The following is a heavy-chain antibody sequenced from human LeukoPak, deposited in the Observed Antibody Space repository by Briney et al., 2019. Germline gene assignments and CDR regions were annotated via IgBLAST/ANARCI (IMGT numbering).Heavy chain of an antibody. J-gene: IGHJ4*02. Sequence: GASVKVSCKASGYTFTGYYMHWVRQAPGQGLEWMGWINPNSGGTNYAQKFQGRVTMTRDTSISTAYMELSRLRSDDTAVYYCAKDLALLSYGSGSYYNEQGGWGQGTLVTVSS. CDR1: GYTFTGYY. CDR3: AKDLALLSYGSGSYYNEQGG. CDR2: INPNSGGT. V-gene: IGHV1-2*02. D-gene: IGHD3-10*01.